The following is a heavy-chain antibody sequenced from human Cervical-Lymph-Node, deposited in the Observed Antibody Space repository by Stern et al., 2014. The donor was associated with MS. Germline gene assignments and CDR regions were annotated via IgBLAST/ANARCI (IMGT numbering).Heavy chain of an antibody. Sequence: QLQLQESGPGLVKPSETLSLTCTVSGGSISNYFWSWIRQPPGKGLEWIGYIYSSGSTDPNPSLKSRVSMSVDTSKNQLSLKTSSVTAADTAVYRCARHESAYSSPYFDYWGQGTLVTVST. CDR3: ARHESAYSSPYFDY. CDR2: IYSSGST. V-gene: IGHV4-59*08. D-gene: IGHD3-22*01. CDR1: GGSISNYF. J-gene: IGHJ4*02.